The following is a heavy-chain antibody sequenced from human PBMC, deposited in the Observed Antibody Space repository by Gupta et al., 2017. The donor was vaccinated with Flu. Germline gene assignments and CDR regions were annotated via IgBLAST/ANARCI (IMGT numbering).Heavy chain of an antibody. CDR2: INPKNGGT. CDR1: GYTFTDFY. CDR3: ARQGDIGY. D-gene: IGHD2-15*01. V-gene: IGHV1-2*02. Sequence: VRLGQSGAEVKQPGASVRVSCKTSGYTFTDFYIHWVRQAPGQGLEWMGWINPKNGGTNYAQKFQDRVTLTRDTSITTAYMDLTRLTSHDTAIYYWARQGDIGYWGQGTLVTGSS. J-gene: IGHJ4*02.